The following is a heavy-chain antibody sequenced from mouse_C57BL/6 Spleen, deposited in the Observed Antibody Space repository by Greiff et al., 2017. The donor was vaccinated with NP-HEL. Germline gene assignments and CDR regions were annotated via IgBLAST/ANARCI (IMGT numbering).Heavy chain of an antibody. Sequence: QVQLQQSGPGLVQPSQSLSITCTVSGFSLTSYGVHWVRQSPGKGLEWLGVIWSGGSTDYNAAFISRLSISKDNSKSKVFFKMNSLQADDTAIYYCARNRETGTGYFDYWGQGTTLTVSS. CDR1: GFSLTSYG. J-gene: IGHJ2*01. CDR3: ARNRETGTGYFDY. D-gene: IGHD4-1*01. CDR2: IWSGGST. V-gene: IGHV2-2*01.